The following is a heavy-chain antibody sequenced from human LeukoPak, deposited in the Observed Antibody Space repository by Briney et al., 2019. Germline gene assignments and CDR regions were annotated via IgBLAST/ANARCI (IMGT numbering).Heavy chain of an antibody. D-gene: IGHD6-6*01. CDR1: EFTFTTYW. Sequence: PGGSLRLSCEASEFTFTTYWMSWVRQAPGKGLEWVANIKQDGSEKYYVDSVKGRFTISRDNAKNSLCLQMNSLRAEDTAVYYCARADSSSPHYYYYYMDVWGKGTTVTVSS. CDR2: IKQDGSEK. CDR3: ARADSSSPHYYYYYMDV. J-gene: IGHJ6*03. V-gene: IGHV3-7*01.